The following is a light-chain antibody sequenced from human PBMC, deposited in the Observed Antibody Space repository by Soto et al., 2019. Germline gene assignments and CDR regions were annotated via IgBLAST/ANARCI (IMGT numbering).Light chain of an antibody. CDR1: RNVSIY. CDR3: QQSYKMPS. Sequence: EIPLTQSPPSLAASVGDRLTLTCRASRNVSIYLNWYRHKPGKGPTLLIHATSNLQRGVPSRFSGSGSGTEFTLTISSLEPEDFGTYYCQQSYKMPSFGQGTRLEI. J-gene: IGKJ5*01. CDR2: ATS. V-gene: IGKV1-39*01.